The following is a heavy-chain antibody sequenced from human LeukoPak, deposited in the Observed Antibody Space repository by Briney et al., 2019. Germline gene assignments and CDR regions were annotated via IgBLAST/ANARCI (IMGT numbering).Heavy chain of an antibody. CDR3: ARPRSYSSGHLDY. CDR1: GFTFSDYY. CDR2: ISSSGSTI. J-gene: IGHJ4*02. D-gene: IGHD6-19*01. Sequence: PGGSLRLSGAASGFTFSDYYMGWFRQAPGKGLGGVSYISSSGSTIYYADSVKGRFTISRDNAKNSLYLQMNSLRAEDTAVYYCARPRSYSSGHLDYWGQGTLVTVSS. V-gene: IGHV3-11*04.